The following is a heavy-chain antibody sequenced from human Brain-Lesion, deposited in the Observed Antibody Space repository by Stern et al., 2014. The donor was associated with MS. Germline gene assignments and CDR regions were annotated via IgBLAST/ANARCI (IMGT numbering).Heavy chain of an antibody. V-gene: IGHV3-30*01. CDR1: GFTFSYPA. CDR2: ISYDGSEK. J-gene: IGHJ4*02. Sequence: VQLVESGGGVVQPGRSLRLSCAASGFTFSYPAMHWVRQAPGKGLEWVALISYDGSEKNDADSVKGRFTISRDNSRNTLYLQMNSLRVDDAAVYYCARGGAVTTSDYYLDYWGQGILVTVSS. CDR3: ARGGAVTTSDYYLDY. D-gene: IGHD4-17*01.